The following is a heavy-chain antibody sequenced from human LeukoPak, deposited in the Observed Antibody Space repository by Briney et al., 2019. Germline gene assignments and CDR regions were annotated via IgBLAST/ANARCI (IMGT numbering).Heavy chain of an antibody. J-gene: IGHJ4*02. Sequence: LGGSLRLSCAASGFTFSDYFMTWSRQAPGKGLEWVSYISNSGGTIYYSDSVKGRFTISRDNAKNLLYLEMDSLRAGDTAVYYCARMRSSWYFDHWGQGSLVTVSS. CDR3: ARMRSSWYFDH. CDR2: ISNSGGTI. D-gene: IGHD6-13*01. V-gene: IGHV3-11*01. CDR1: GFTFSDYF.